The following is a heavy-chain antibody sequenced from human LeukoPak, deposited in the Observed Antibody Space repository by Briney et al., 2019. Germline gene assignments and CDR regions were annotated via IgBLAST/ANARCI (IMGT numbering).Heavy chain of an antibody. CDR3: YGSGSFFYFDY. Sequence: PGRSLRLSCAASGFTFSSYWMSWVRQAPGKGLEWQANIKQDGSEKYYVDSVKGRFTICRDNAKNSLYLQMNSLRAEDTAVYYCYGSGSFFYFDYWGQGTLVTVSS. D-gene: IGHD3-10*01. J-gene: IGHJ4*02. CDR2: IKQDGSEK. CDR1: GFTFSSYW. V-gene: IGHV3-7*03.